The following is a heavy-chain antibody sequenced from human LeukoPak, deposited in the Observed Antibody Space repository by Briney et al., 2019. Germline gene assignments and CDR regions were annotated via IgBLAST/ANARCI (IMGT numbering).Heavy chain of an antibody. CDR1: GYSISSGYY. CDR2: IYHSGST. Sequence: SETLSLTCTVSGYSISSGYYWGWIRQPPGKGLEWIGSIYHSGSTYFNPSLKSRVTISVDTSKNQFSLKLSSVTAADTAVYYCARSSSSWSSHGYWGQGTLVTVSS. CDR3: ARSSSSWSSHGY. V-gene: IGHV4-38-2*02. D-gene: IGHD6-13*01. J-gene: IGHJ4*02.